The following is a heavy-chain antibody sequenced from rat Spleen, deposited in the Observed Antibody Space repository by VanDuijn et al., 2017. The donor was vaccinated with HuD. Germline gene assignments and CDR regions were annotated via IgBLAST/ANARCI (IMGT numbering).Heavy chain of an antibody. J-gene: IGHJ2*01. CDR3: ARWVIYNTPFDY. V-gene: IGHV3-3*01. D-gene: IGHD4-1*01. CDR1: FYSITSSYG. Sequence: EVQLQESGPGLVKPSQSLSLTCSVTFYSITSSYGWSWIRKFPGNRLEWMGYINSAGSTNYNPSLKSRISISRDTPKNQFFLQVNSVTTEDTATYYCARWVIYNTPFDYWGRGVMVTVSS. CDR2: INSAGST.